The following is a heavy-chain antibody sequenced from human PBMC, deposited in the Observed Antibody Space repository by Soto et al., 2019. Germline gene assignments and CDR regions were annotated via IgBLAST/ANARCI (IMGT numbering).Heavy chain of an antibody. CDR1: GYTLTELS. J-gene: IGHJ4*02. V-gene: IGHV1-24*01. Sequence: GASVKVSCKVSGYTLTELSMHWVRQAPGKRLEWMGGFDPEDGETIYAQKFQGRVTMTEDTSTDTAYMELSSLRSEDTAVYYCATWVGYCSSTSCYVSGFDYWGQGTLVTVSS. CDR3: ATWVGYCSSTSCYVSGFDY. CDR2: FDPEDGET. D-gene: IGHD2-2*01.